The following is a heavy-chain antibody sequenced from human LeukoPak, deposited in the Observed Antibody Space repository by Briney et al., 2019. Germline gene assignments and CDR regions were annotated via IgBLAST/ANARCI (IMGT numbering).Heavy chain of an antibody. V-gene: IGHV3-23*01. Sequence: GGSLRLSCIASRFPFSTYTMTWVRQAAGKGPEWVSSISESGGSTYYADSVKGRFTISRDNSMNTLYLQINSLRAEDTAVYYCAKAPRVTTGYWGQGTLVTVSS. CDR1: RFPFSTYT. CDR2: ISESGGST. CDR3: AKAPRVTTGY. J-gene: IGHJ4*02. D-gene: IGHD4-17*01.